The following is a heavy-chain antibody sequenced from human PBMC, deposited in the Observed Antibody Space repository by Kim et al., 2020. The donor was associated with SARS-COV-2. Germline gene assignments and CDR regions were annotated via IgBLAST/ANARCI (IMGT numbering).Heavy chain of an antibody. CDR3: AGGSGWLIDY. J-gene: IGHJ4*02. Sequence: GGSLRLSCAASGFTFSPFWISWVRQAPGRGLEWVANIKQDGSAKYYVDSLEGRFTISRDNTKNSFYLQMNSLRADDTAVYYCAGGSGWLIDYWGQGTLVT. D-gene: IGHD6-19*01. V-gene: IGHV3-7*01. CDR2: IKQDGSAK. CDR1: GFTFSPFW.